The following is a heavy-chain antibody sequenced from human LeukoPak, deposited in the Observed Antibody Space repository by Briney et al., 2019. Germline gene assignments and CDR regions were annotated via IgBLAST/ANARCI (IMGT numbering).Heavy chain of an antibody. CDR2: IIPIFGTA. Sequence: SVKVSCKASGGTFSSYAISWVRQAPGQGLEWMGGIIPIFGTANYAQKFQGRVTITADESTSTAYMELSSLRSEDTAVYYCARDTASGSYPGGPWFDPWGQGTLVTVSS. J-gene: IGHJ5*02. CDR3: ARDTASGSYPGGPWFDP. CDR1: GGTFSSYA. V-gene: IGHV1-69*13. D-gene: IGHD1-26*01.